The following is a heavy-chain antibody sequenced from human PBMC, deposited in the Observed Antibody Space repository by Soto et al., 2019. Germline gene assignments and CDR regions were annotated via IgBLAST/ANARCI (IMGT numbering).Heavy chain of an antibody. J-gene: IGHJ6*02. D-gene: IGHD2-8*01. CDR1: GYTFTSYD. CDR3: ASGGCTNGVCYGSYYYYYGMDV. Sequence: VKVSCKASGYTFTSYDINWVRQATGRGLEWMGWMNPNSGNTGYAQKFQGRVTMTRNTSISTAYMELSSLRSEDTAVYYCASGGCTNGVCYGSYYYYYGMDVWGQGTTVTVSS. V-gene: IGHV1-8*01. CDR2: MNPNSGNT.